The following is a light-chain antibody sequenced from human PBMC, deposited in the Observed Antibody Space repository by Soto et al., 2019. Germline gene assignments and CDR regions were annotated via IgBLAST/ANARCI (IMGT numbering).Light chain of an antibody. CDR1: QSVSGN. V-gene: IGKV3-15*01. CDR3: QQYNNWPPIT. J-gene: IGKJ5*01. CDR2: GAS. Sequence: EIVMTQSPATLSVSPGDRATLSCRASQSVSGNLAWYQQKPGQAPRLLIYGASTRATGIPARFSGSGSGTAFTLIISSLQSEDFAVYYCQQYNNWPPITFGQGTRLEIK.